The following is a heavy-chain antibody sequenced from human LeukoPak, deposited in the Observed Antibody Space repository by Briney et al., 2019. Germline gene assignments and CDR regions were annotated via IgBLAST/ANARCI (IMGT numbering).Heavy chain of an antibody. CDR2: ITNDGTGI. J-gene: IGHJ4*02. CDR1: GFSFSTTW. CDR3: ARDWYHAIDY. Sequence: GGSLSLSCAASGFSFSTTWMHWVRQVPGQGLVWVARITNDGTGISYAESVKGRFTISRDNAKNTLYLQMNSLRVDDTAVYYCARDWYHAIDYWGQGTLVTVSS. V-gene: IGHV3-74*03. D-gene: IGHD2-2*01.